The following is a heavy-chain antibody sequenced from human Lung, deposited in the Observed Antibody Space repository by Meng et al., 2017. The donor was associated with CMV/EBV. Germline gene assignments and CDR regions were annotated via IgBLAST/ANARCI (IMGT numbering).Heavy chain of an antibody. V-gene: IGHV3-23*03. Sequence: GGSLRLSXAASGFTFSSYVMSWVRQAPGKGLEWVSVIYSGGTSTQYADSVKGRFTISRDNSKNTLFLQMNSLRAEDTAVYYWAKEACSTTSCYYNYCYGLDVWGQGTTVTVSS. D-gene: IGHD2-2*01. CDR2: IYSGGTST. CDR3: AKEACSTTSCYYNYCYGLDV. J-gene: IGHJ6*02. CDR1: GFTFSSYV.